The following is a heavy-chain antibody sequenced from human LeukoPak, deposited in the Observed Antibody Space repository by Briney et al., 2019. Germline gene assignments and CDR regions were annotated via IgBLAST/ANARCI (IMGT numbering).Heavy chain of an antibody. CDR1: GFTVSSNY. J-gene: IGHJ6*02. CDR2: IYSGGST. Sequence: PGGSLRLSCAAPGFTVSSNYMSWVRQAPGKGLEWVSVIYSGGSTYYADSVKGRFTISRDNSKNTLYLQMNSLRAEDTAVYYCASNYYGSGSYQNDYYYYGMDVWGQGTTVTVSS. D-gene: IGHD3-10*01. V-gene: IGHV3-66*01. CDR3: ASNYYGSGSYQNDYYYYGMDV.